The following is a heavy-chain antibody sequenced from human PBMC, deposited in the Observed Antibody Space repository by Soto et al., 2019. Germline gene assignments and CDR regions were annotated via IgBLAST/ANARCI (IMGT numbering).Heavy chain of an antibody. CDR3: ATARAVAGHFDY. D-gene: IGHD6-19*01. V-gene: IGHV3-9*01. CDR1: GFTFDDYA. CDR2: ISWNSGSI. J-gene: IGHJ4*01. Sequence: EVQLVESGGGLVQPGRSLRLSCAASGFTFDDYAMHWVRQAPGKGLEWVSGISWNSGSIGYADSVKGRFTISRDNAKNSLYLQMNKLRAEDTALYYRATARAVAGHFDYCCHGTLVTASS.